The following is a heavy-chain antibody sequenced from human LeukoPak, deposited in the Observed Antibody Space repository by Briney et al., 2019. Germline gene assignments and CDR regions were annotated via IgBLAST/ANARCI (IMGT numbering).Heavy chain of an antibody. CDR1: GFIFSSYE. V-gene: IGHV3-48*03. CDR2: ISHSGSAK. J-gene: IGHJ6*02. CDR3: ARGGVAGGMDV. D-gene: IGHD6-19*01. Sequence: GGSLRLSCAASGFIFSSYEMNWVRQTPGKGLEWVSYISHSGSAKYYADSVKGRFTISRDNAKNTLLLQVNSLRAEDTAVYYCARGGVAGGMDVWGQGTTVTVSS.